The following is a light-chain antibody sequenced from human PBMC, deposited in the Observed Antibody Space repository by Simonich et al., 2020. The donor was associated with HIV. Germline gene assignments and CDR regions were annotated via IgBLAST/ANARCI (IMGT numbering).Light chain of an antibody. CDR1: SSDVGGYNY. V-gene: IGLV2-14*03. CDR3: SSYTSSSTWV. Sequence: QSALTQPASVSGSPGQSITISCTGTSSDVGGYNYVSWYQHHPGKAPQLMIYDVSKRPAGVSNRISGSKSGHTASLTISGRQAEDEADYYCSSYTSSSTWVFGGGTKLTVL. CDR2: DVS. J-gene: IGLJ3*02.